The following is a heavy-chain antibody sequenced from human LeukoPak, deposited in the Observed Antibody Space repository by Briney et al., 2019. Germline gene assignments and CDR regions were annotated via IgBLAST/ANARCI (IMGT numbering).Heavy chain of an antibody. CDR3: AKDQGYDFWSGYQTGPFDY. V-gene: IGHV3-30*02. CDR1: GFTFSSYG. J-gene: IGHJ4*02. D-gene: IGHD3-3*01. Sequence: GGSLRLSCAASGFTFSSYGMHWVRQAPGKGLEWVAFIRYDGSNKYYADSVKGRLTISRDNSKNTLYLQMNSLRAEDTAVYYCAKDQGYDFWSGYQTGPFDYWGQGTLVTVSS. CDR2: IRYDGSNK.